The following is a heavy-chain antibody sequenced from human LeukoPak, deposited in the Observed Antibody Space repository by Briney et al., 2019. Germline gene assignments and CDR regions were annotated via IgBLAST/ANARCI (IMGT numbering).Heavy chain of an antibody. Sequence: ASVKVSCKASGGTFSSYAICWVRQAPGQGLEWMGGITPIFGTANYAQKFQGRVTITTDESTSTAYMELSSLRSEDTAVYYCARGSPVEMATADAFDIWGQGTMVTVSS. D-gene: IGHD5-24*01. V-gene: IGHV1-69*05. CDR1: GGTFSSYA. CDR3: ARGSPVEMATADAFDI. CDR2: ITPIFGTA. J-gene: IGHJ3*02.